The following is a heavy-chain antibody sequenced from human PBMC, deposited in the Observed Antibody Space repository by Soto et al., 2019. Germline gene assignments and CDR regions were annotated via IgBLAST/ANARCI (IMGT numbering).Heavy chain of an antibody. V-gene: IGHV1-46*01. CDR2: INPSGDTT. J-gene: IGHJ4*02. Sequence: ASVKVSCKASGYTFTSHYVHWVRQAPGQGLEWVGIINPSGDTTWYAQKFQGRVTMTRDTSTSTAYMELSSLRSEDTAVYYCARAYGVAALLFDYWGQGTLVTVSS. CDR3: ARAYGVAALLFDY. CDR1: GYTFTSHY. D-gene: IGHD2-15*01.